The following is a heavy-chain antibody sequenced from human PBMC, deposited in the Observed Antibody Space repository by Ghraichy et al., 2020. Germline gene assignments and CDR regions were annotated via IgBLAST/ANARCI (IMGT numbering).Heavy chain of an antibody. D-gene: IGHD2-2*01. CDR2: ISTSGST. Sequence: SETLSLTCTVSGDSVSSYFWSWIRQPAGKGLEWIVRISTSGSTNYNPSLRSRVSMSVDTSKNQSSLKLSSVTAADAAVYYCAREAHSSSCYRLDSWGQGARVTVSS. CDR1: GDSVSSYF. J-gene: IGHJ5*01. CDR3: AREAHSSSCYRLDS. V-gene: IGHV4-4*07.